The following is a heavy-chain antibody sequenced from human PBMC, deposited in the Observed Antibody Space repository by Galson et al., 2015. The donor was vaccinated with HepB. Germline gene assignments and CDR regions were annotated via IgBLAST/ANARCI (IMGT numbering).Heavy chain of an antibody. Sequence: QSGAEVKKPGESLKTSCQGSGYTFSSYWIGWLRQMHGKGLEWMGIIYPGDSDTRYSPSFQGQVIISVDKSFNTAYLEWSSLKASDTAMYYCARPIGFWSHTDVSLFHYYFDYWGQGTLVTVSS. D-gene: IGHD3-3*01. V-gene: IGHV5-51*01. J-gene: IGHJ4*02. CDR1: GYTFSSYW. CDR3: ARPIGFWSHTDVSLFHYYFDY. CDR2: IYPGDSDT.